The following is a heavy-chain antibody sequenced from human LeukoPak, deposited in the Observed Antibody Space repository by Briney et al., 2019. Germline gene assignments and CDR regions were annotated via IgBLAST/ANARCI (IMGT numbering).Heavy chain of an antibody. CDR1: GGSISSSSYY. V-gene: IGHV4-39*01. J-gene: IGHJ4*02. CDR2: IYYSGST. D-gene: IGHD1-1*01. Sequence: SETLSLTCTVSGGSISSSSYYWGWIRQPPGKGLEWIGSIYYSGSTYYNPSLKSRVTISVGTSKNQFSLKLSSVTAADTAVYYCASEKSPHWIFDYWGQGTLVTVSS. CDR3: ASEKSPHWIFDY.